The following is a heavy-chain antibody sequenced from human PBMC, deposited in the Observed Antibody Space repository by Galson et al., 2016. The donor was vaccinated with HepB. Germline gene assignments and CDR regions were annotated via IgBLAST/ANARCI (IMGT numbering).Heavy chain of an antibody. J-gene: IGHJ4*02. CDR2: IKEDGSEK. CDR3: SYTRDY. Sequence: SLRLSCAASAFTFADSWMDWVRQAPGRGLEWVANIKEDGSEKYYVDSVKGRFTISRDNAQNSVYLQMNSLTAEDTAIYYCSYTRDYWGQGTLLTVSS. V-gene: IGHV3-7*01. CDR1: AFTFADSW.